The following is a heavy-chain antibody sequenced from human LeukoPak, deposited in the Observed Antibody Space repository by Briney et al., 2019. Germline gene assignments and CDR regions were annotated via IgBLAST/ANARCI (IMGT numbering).Heavy chain of an antibody. V-gene: IGHV1-2*06. CDR2: INPNSGGT. CDR1: GYTFTGYY. D-gene: IGHD3-22*01. CDR3: AVGGYYYDSSGYYSPNFQH. J-gene: IGHJ1*01. Sequence: ASVKVSCKASGYTFTGYYMHWVRQAPGQGLEWMGRINPNSGGTNYAQKFQGRVTMTRDTSISTAYMELSRLRSDDTAVYYCAVGGYYYDSSGYYSPNFQHWGQGTLVTVPS.